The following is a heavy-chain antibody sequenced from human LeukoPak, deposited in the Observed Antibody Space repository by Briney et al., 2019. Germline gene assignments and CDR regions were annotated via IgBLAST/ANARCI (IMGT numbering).Heavy chain of an antibody. V-gene: IGHV4-31*03. J-gene: IGHJ4*02. Sequence: SETLSLTCTVSGGSISSGGYYWSWIRQHPGKGLEWIGYIYYSGSTYYNPSLKSRVTISVDTSKNQFSLKLSSVTAADTAVYYCARATYDFWSGPSFDYWGQGTLVTVSS. D-gene: IGHD3-3*01. CDR2: IYYSGST. CDR1: GGSISSGGYY. CDR3: ARATYDFWSGPSFDY.